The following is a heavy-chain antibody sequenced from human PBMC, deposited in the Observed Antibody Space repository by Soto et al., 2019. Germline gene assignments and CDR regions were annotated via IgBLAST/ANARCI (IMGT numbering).Heavy chain of an antibody. CDR1: GVSISSHDW. CDR3: VTRDNSKFY. CDR2: SHQSGST. J-gene: IGHJ4*02. V-gene: IGHV4-4*02. D-gene: IGHD6-13*01. Sequence: QVQLQESGPGLVKPSGTLSLTCAVSGVSISSHDWWTWVRQPPGKGLEWIGESHQSGSTNYNSSLESRVTIEVDPSKNQFSLKLRSVTVADTAVYYCVTRDNSKFYWGQGTLVTVSS.